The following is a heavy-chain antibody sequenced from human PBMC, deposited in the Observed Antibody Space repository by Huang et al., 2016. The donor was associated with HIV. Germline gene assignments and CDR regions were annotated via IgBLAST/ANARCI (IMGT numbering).Heavy chain of an antibody. CDR3: VRDQGRLAVGGIDNWFDP. J-gene: IGHJ5*02. Sequence: QVRLQESGPGLVKPSETLSLSCTVSGDSVSSHYWGWIRHPPGKGLEWIGTVYDSGTPKYNPLLKRRITISVDTSKNGFSLNITSVSAADTAMYFCVRDQGRLAVGGIDNWFDPWGQGALVTVSS. D-gene: IGHD6-19*01. CDR2: VYDSGTP. CDR1: GDSVSSHY. V-gene: IGHV4-59*02.